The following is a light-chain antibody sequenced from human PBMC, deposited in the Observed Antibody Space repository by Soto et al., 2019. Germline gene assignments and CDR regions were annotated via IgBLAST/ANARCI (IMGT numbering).Light chain of an antibody. J-gene: IGLJ1*01. Sequence: SVLTQPPSASGFPGQSVTISCTGTSSDVGYYDYVSWYQQHPGKAPKLVIYEVTKRPSGVPDRVSASKSGNTASLTVSGLRAEDEADYYCSSYAGSNNFVLGRGTKVTVL. CDR3: SSYAGSNNFV. V-gene: IGLV2-8*01. CDR2: EVT. CDR1: SSDVGYYDY.